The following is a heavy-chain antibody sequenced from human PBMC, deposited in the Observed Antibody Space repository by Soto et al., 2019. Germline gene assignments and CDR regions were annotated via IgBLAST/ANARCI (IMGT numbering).Heavy chain of an antibody. CDR2: IYHSGST. CDR1: GGSISSSNW. J-gene: IGHJ3*02. V-gene: IGHV4-4*02. CDR3: ARAWGTEVAGTRLGAFDI. D-gene: IGHD6-19*01. Sequence: PSETLSLTCAVSGGSISSSNWWSWVRQPPGKGLEWIGEIYHSGSTNYNPSLKSRVTISVDKSKNQFSLKLSSVTAADTAVYYCARAWGTEVAGTRLGAFDIWGQGTMVTVSS.